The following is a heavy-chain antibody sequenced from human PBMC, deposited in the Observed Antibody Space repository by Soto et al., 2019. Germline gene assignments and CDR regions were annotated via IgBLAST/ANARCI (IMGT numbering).Heavy chain of an antibody. J-gene: IGHJ4*02. CDR1: GFTFSNAW. CDR3: TTDSLYCSGGSC. Sequence: GGSLRLSCAASGFTFSNAWMSWVRQAPGKGLEWVGRIKSKTAGGTTDYAEPVKGRFTTSTTDSKNTLYQQMNSLKTDDTAVYYCTTDSLYCSGGSCWGQGTLVTVSS. V-gene: IGHV3-15*01. D-gene: IGHD2-15*01. CDR2: IKSKTAGGTT.